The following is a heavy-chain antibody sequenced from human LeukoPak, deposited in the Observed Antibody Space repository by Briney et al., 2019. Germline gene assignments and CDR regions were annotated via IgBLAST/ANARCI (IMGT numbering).Heavy chain of an antibody. CDR2: ISGSGGST. J-gene: IGHJ6*03. CDR1: GFTFSSYA. V-gene: IGHV3-23*01. CDR3: ANIPTLYYYYYYMDV. Sequence: GVLRLSCAASGFTFSSYAMSGVRQAPGKGREWVSAISGSGGSTYYADSVKGRFTISRDNSKNTLYLQMNSLRAEDTAVYYCANIPTLYYYYYYMDVWGKGTTVTVSS.